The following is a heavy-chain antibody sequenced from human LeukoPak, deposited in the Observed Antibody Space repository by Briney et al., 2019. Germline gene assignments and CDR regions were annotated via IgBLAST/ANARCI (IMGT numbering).Heavy chain of an antibody. Sequence: GGSLRLSCAASGFTFSNYGMNWVRQAPGKGLEWVSYISSGSSTIYYADSVKGRFTISRDNAKNSLSLQMNSLRDEDTAVYYCARDRLAAAGNSDYWGQGTLVTVSS. CDR3: ARDRLAAAGNSDY. CDR2: ISSGSSTI. V-gene: IGHV3-48*02. D-gene: IGHD6-13*01. J-gene: IGHJ4*02. CDR1: GFTFSNYG.